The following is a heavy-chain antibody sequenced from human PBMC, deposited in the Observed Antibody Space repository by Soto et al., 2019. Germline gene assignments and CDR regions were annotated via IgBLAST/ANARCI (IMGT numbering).Heavy chain of an antibody. D-gene: IGHD3-10*01. J-gene: IGHJ4*02. Sequence: EVQLVESGGGLVKPGGTLRLSCAASGFTFSSYNMNWVRQAPGKGLEWVSSISSSSSFIFYADSVKGRFTISRDNAKISLYLQMNSLRAEDTAVYYCARDHYGSGSYPIWGFDYWGQGALVTVSS. V-gene: IGHV3-21*01. CDR1: GFTFSSYN. CDR3: ARDHYGSGSYPIWGFDY. CDR2: ISSSSSFI.